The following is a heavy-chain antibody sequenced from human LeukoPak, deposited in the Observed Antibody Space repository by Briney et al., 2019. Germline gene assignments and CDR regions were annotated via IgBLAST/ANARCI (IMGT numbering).Heavy chain of an antibody. CDR1: GGSISGSSYY. Sequence: SETLSLTCTVSGGSISGSSYYWGWIRQPPGKGLEWIGSIYYSGSTYYNPSLKSRVTISVDTSKNQFSLKLSSVTAADTAVYYCARDRYSSGWYQHYYMDVWGKGTTVTVSS. V-gene: IGHV4-39*07. J-gene: IGHJ6*03. CDR2: IYYSGST. CDR3: ARDRYSSGWYQHYYMDV. D-gene: IGHD6-19*01.